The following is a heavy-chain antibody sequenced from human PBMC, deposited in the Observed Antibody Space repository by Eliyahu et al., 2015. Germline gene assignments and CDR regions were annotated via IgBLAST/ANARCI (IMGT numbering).Heavy chain of an antibody. CDR1: GFTFXXXX. Sequence: EVQLVESGGGLVKPGGSLRLSCAASGFTFXXXXXNWVRQXPGKGLGWVSSISSSSSYIYYADSVKGRFTISRDNAKNSLYLQMNSLRAEDTAVYYCARDTTIFGVVIKKYNWFDPWGQGTLVTVSS. V-gene: IGHV3-21*01. CDR2: ISSSSSYI. J-gene: IGHJ5*02. D-gene: IGHD3-3*01. CDR3: ARDTTIFGVVIKKYNWFDP.